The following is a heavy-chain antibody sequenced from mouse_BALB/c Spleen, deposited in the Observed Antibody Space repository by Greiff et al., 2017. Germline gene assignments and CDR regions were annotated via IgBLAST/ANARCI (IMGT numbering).Heavy chain of an antibody. CDR1: GYAFSSSW. CDR3: ANGNYYAMDY. Sequence: VQLQQSGPELVKPGASVKISCKASGYAFSSSWMNWVKQRPGQGLEWIGRIYPGDGDTNYNGKFKGKATLTADKSSSTAYMQLSSLTSVDSAVYFCANGNYYAMDYWGQGTSVTVSS. CDR2: IYPGDGDT. J-gene: IGHJ4*01. D-gene: IGHD2-1*01. V-gene: IGHV1-82*01.